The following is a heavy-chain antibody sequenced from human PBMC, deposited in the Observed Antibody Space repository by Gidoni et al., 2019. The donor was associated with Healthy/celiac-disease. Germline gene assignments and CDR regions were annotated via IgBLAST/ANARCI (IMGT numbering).Heavy chain of an antibody. CDR3: AKAEDIVVVPAARYYYGMDV. CDR2: ISGSGGST. D-gene: IGHD2-2*01. CDR1: GFTFSSYA. Sequence: EVQLLESGGGLVQPGGSLRLSCAASGFTFSSYAMSWVRQAPGKGLEWVSAISGSGGSTYYADSVKGRFTISRDNSKNTLYLQMNSLRAEDTAVYYCAKAEDIVVVPAARYYYGMDVWGQGTTVTVSS. J-gene: IGHJ6*02. V-gene: IGHV3-23*01.